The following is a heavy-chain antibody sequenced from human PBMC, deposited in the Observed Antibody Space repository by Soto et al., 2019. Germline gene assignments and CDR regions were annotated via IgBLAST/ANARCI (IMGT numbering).Heavy chain of an antibody. J-gene: IGHJ5*02. Sequence: ASVKVSCKASGGSFSSSAISWVRQAPGQGLEWMGGIIPIFGAANYAQKFQGRVTITADESTSTASMELSSLRSEDTAVYCCARGFVLTVENWFDPWGQGTLVTVSS. V-gene: IGHV1-69*13. CDR2: IIPIFGAA. D-gene: IGHD3-10*01. CDR3: ARGFVLTVENWFDP. CDR1: GGSFSSSA.